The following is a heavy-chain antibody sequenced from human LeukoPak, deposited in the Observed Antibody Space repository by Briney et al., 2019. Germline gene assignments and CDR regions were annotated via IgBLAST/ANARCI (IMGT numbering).Heavy chain of an antibody. CDR1: GFTFSSYW. D-gene: IGHD3-22*01. J-gene: IGHJ4*02. Sequence: GGSLRLSCAASGFTFSSYWMHWVRQAPGKGLVWVSRINSDGSSTSYADSVKGRFTISRDNAKNTLYLQMNSLRAEDTAVYYCARVNYYDSSGYTNDYWGQGTLVTVSS. V-gene: IGHV3-74*01. CDR2: INSDGSST. CDR3: ARVNYYDSSGYTNDY.